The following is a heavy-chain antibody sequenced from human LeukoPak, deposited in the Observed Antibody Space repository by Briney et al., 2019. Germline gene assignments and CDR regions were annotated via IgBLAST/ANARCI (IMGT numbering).Heavy chain of an antibody. CDR1: GFTFSNYW. J-gene: IGHJ4*02. D-gene: IGHD6-13*01. CDR2: IKTDGTSP. V-gene: IGHV3-74*01. CDR3: ARVYSTSSSWYGDFDY. Sequence: GGSLRLSCAASGFTFSNYWMHWVRQAPGKGLVWVSRIKTDGTSPSYVDSVKGRFTISRDNAKNSLYLQMNSLRAEDTAVYYCARVYSTSSSWYGDFDYWGQGTLVTVSS.